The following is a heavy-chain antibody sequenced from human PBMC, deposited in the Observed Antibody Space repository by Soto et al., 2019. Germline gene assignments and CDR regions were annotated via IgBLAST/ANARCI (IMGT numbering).Heavy chain of an antibody. CDR1: GGSISSGNYY. V-gene: IGHV4-30-4*01. CDR2: ISYSGST. CDR3: ARGRGIVVVPAASRRFDY. J-gene: IGHJ4*02. Sequence: SETLSLTCTVSGGSISSGNYYWSWIRQPPGKGLEWIGFISYSGSTNYNPSLKSRVTISVDTSKNQFSLKLSSVTAADTAVYYCARGRGIVVVPAASRRFDYWGQGTLVTVSS. D-gene: IGHD2-2*01.